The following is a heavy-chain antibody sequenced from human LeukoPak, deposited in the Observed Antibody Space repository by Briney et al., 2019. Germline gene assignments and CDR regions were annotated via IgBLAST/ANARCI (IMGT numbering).Heavy chain of an antibody. D-gene: IGHD2-2*01. CDR2: IYTSGST. V-gene: IGHV4-59*10. Sequence: SETLSLTCAVYGGSFSGYFWGWIRQPAGKGLEWIGRIYTSGSTNYNPSLKSRVTMSVDTSKNQFSLKLSSVTAADTAVYYCARTGGVPAAEFDYWGQGTLVTVSS. J-gene: IGHJ4*02. CDR3: ARTGGVPAAEFDY. CDR1: GGSFSGYF.